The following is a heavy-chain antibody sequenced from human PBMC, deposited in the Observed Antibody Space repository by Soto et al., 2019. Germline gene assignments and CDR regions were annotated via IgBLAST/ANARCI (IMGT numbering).Heavy chain of an antibody. D-gene: IGHD3-3*01. V-gene: IGHV3-23*01. J-gene: IGHJ5*02. Sequence: NGLEWVSAISGSGGSTYYADSVKGRFTISRDNSKNTLYLQMNSLRAEDTAVYYCAKTPATYDFWSGYSWFDPWGQGTLVTVSS. CDR2: ISGSGGST. CDR3: AKTPATYDFWSGYSWFDP.